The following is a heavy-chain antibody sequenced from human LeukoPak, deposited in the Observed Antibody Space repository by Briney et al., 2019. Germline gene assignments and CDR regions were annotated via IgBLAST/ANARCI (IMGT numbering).Heavy chain of an antibody. Sequence: SETLSLTCTVSGGSISSGDYYWSWIRQPPGKGLEWIGYIYYSGSTNYNPSLKSRVTISVDTPKNQFSLKLSSVTAADTAVYYCARASKVVVITSGAFDIWGQGTMVTVSS. CDR3: ARASKVVVITSGAFDI. D-gene: IGHD3-22*01. CDR1: GGSISSGDYY. J-gene: IGHJ3*02. CDR2: IYYSGST. V-gene: IGHV4-61*08.